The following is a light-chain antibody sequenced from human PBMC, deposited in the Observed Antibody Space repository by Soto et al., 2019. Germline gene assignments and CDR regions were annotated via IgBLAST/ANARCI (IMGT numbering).Light chain of an antibody. CDR3: QSFDSSLSAYV. CDR1: SSNIGTGSD. J-gene: IGLJ1*01. Sequence: QSLLTQSPSVSGAPGQRVTISCTGSSSNIGTGSDVRWYQHLPGAAPRLLLYGNNNRPSGVPDRFSGSKSGTSASLAITGLQAEDEADYYCQSFDSSLSAYVFGPGTKLTVL. CDR2: GNN. V-gene: IGLV1-40*01.